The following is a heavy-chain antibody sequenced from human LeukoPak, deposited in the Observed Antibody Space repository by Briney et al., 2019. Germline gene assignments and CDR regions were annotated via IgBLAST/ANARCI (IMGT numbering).Heavy chain of an antibody. CDR1: GGSISSYY. CDR3: ARALNPLTGTYYFDY. CDR2: IYISGST. D-gene: IGHD4/OR15-4a*01. Sequence: SETLSLTCTVSGGSISSYYWNWIRQPPAKGPEWIGRIYISGSTNYSPSLKSRVTMSVDTSKNQFSLNLISVTAADTAVYYCARALNPLTGTYYFDYWGQGTLVTVSS. J-gene: IGHJ4*02. V-gene: IGHV4-4*07.